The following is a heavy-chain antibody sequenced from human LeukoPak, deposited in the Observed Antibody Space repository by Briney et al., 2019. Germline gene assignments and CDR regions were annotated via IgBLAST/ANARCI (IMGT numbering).Heavy chain of an antibody. D-gene: IGHD4-23*01. J-gene: IGHJ2*01. CDR1: GFTFSSYG. V-gene: IGHV3-33*06. CDR3: AKDTGGGNSEWYFDL. CDR2: IWYDGSNK. Sequence: GRSLRLSCAASGFTFSSYGMHWVRQAPGKGLEWVADIWYDGSNKYYADSVKGRFTISRDNSKNTLYLQMNSLRAEDTAVYYCAKDTGGGNSEWYFDLWGRGTLVTVSS.